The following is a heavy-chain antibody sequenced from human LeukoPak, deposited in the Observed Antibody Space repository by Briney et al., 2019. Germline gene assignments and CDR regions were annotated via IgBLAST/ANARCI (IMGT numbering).Heavy chain of an antibody. CDR3: ATPTTVTTDI. J-gene: IGHJ3*02. D-gene: IGHD4-17*01. Sequence: GGSLRLSCAASGFTFSSHDMHWVRQAPGKGLEWVAIISYDGGKKDYADSVKGRFTISRDNSKNTLYLQMNSLRAEDTAVYYCATPTTVTTDIWGQGTMVTVSS. CDR1: GFTFSSHD. V-gene: IGHV3-33*05. CDR2: ISYDGGKK.